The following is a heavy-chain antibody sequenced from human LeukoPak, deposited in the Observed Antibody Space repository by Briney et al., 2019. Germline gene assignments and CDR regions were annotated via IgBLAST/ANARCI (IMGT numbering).Heavy chain of an antibody. CDR1: GASISGNY. CDR3: AGHAQGHFNFL. V-gene: IGHV4-59*08. CDR2: IYYTGTT. Sequence: SETLSLTCTVSGASISGNYWSWIRQSPGKGLDWIGLIYYTGTTTYNPSFKSRVTISVGTSKSQFSLRLSSVTAADTAVYYCAGHAQGHFNFLWGQGTLVTVSS. D-gene: IGHD3-9*01. J-gene: IGHJ4*02.